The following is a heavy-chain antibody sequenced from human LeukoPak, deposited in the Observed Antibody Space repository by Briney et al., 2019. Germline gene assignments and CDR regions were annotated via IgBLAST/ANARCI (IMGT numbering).Heavy chain of an antibody. CDR1: GGSISSSIYY. D-gene: IGHD3-22*01. J-gene: IGHJ2*01. CDR3: ARTQSADSSSYSRYFDL. Sequence: PSETLSLTCTVSGGSISSSIYYCSWIRQPAGKGLESIVRIYTNESTNYNPSLKRRVPISVDTSKTQCSLKLTSVTPADTAVYYCARTQSADSSSYSRYFDLWGSSTLVTVSS. CDR2: IYTNEST. V-gene: IGHV4-61*02.